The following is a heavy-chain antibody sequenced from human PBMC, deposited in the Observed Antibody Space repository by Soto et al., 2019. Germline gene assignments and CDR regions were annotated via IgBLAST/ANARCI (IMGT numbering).Heavy chain of an antibody. D-gene: IGHD3-10*01. CDR3: AKGSSAGRPYYFDY. CDR1: GFTFSNYV. J-gene: IGHJ4*02. V-gene: IGHV3-23*01. CDR2: ISGSSDGT. Sequence: VEVLESGGGLVQPGGSMRLSCAGSGFTFSNYVMSWVRQGQGKGLEWVSAISGSSDGTYYLDAVKGGFTISRDNSKNTVYLQMSGLRAEDTAIYYCAKGSSAGRPYYFDYWGQGTLVTVSS.